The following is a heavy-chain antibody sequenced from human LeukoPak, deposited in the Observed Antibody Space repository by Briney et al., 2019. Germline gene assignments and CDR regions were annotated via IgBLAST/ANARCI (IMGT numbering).Heavy chain of an antibody. V-gene: IGHV3-48*03. J-gene: IGHJ4*02. CDR1: GFTFSKYE. CDR2: ISHRGSTK. Sequence: SGGSLRLSCAASGFTFSKYEMNWVRQAPGKGLEWISYISHRGSTKYYADSVKGRFTISRDNAKNTLYLQMDSLRVEDTAMYYCGRSRYGGSIDYWGQGTLVTVSS. D-gene: IGHD4-23*01. CDR3: GRSRYGGSIDY.